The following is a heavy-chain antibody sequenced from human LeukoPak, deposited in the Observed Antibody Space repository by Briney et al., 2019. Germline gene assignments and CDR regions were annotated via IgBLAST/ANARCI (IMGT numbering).Heavy chain of an antibody. Sequence: GGSLRLSCAASGFTFSNYWMSWVRQAPGKGLEWVANIKQDGSEKCYVDSVKGRFTISRDNAKNSLYLQMNSLRAEDTAVYYCATLVATTQFAYWGQGTLVTVSS. D-gene: IGHD5-12*01. V-gene: IGHV3-7*01. CDR1: GFTFSNYW. J-gene: IGHJ4*02. CDR2: IKQDGSEK. CDR3: ATLVATTQFAY.